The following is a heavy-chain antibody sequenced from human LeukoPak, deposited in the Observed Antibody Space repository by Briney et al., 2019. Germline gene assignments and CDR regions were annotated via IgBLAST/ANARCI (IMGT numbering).Heavy chain of an antibody. CDR3: ARGGAPYYDSSGYYPDY. CDR2: INPSGGST. V-gene: IGHV1-46*01. J-gene: IGHJ4*02. Sequence: ASVKVSCKASGYTFTSYYMHWVRQAPGQGLEWMGIINPSGGSTSYAQKFQGRVTMTRDTSTSTVYMELSSLRSEDTAVYYCARGGAPYYDSSGYYPDYWGQGTLVTVSS. CDR1: GYTFTSYY. D-gene: IGHD3-22*01.